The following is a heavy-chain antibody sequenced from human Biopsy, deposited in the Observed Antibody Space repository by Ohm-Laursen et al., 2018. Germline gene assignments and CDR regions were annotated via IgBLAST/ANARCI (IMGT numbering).Heavy chain of an antibody. CDR3: ARESDSSGYYYRDY. D-gene: IGHD3-22*01. CDR2: INHSGST. Sequence: SDTLSLTCAVYGGSFTGYYWSWIRQPPGKGLEWIGEINHSGSTNYNPSLKSRVTISLDTSKNQLSLKLSSVTAADTAVYYCARESDSSGYYYRDYWGQGTLVTVSS. J-gene: IGHJ4*02. V-gene: IGHV4-34*01. CDR1: GGSFTGYY.